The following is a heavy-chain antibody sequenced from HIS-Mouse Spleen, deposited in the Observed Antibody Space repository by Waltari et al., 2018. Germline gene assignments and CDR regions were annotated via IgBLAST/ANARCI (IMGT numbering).Heavy chain of an antibody. V-gene: IGHV1-8*01. Sequence: QVQLVQSGAEVKKPGASVKVSCKASGYTFTSYDINWVRQATGQGLEWMGWMNPNSGNTGYAKQFQGRVTMTRNTSISTAYMELSSLRSEDTAVYYCARGSSSGSYWYYYYGMDVWGQGTTVTVSS. J-gene: IGHJ6*02. CDR2: MNPNSGNT. CDR3: ARGSSSGSYWYYYYGMDV. D-gene: IGHD1-26*01. CDR1: GYTFTSYD.